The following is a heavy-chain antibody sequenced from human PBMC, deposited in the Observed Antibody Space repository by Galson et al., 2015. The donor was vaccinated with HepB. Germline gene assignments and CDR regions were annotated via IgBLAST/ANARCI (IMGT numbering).Heavy chain of an antibody. Sequence: SLRLSCAASGFTLSSYAMHWVRQAPGKGLEWVAVISYDGSNKYYADSVKGRFTISRDNSKNTLYLQMNSLRAEDTAVYYCARGDYGGTGGWYFDLWGRGTLVTVSS. CDR1: GFTLSSYA. CDR2: ISYDGSNK. V-gene: IGHV3-30-3*01. J-gene: IGHJ2*01. CDR3: ARGDYGGTGGWYFDL. D-gene: IGHD4-23*01.